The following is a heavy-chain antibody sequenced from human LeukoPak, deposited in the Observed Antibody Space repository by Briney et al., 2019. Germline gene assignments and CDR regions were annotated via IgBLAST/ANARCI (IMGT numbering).Heavy chain of an antibody. J-gene: IGHJ3*02. CDR1: GGAFSSYA. V-gene: IGHV1-69*06. CDR2: IIPIFGTA. CDR3: ATGMIVVASDAFDI. Sequence: GASVKVSCKASGGAFSSYAISWVRQAPGHGLEWMGRIIPIFGTANYAQKFQGRVTLTADKSTRTAYMELSSLRSEDTAVYYCATGMIVVASDAFDIWGQGTMVTVSS. D-gene: IGHD3-22*01.